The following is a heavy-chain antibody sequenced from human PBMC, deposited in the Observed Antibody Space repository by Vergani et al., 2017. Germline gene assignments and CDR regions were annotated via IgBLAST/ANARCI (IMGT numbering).Heavy chain of an antibody. D-gene: IGHD5-12*01. Sequence: QVQLVESGGGVVQPGRSLRLSCAASGFTFSSYGMHWVRQAPGKGLEWVAVIWYDGSNKYYADSVKGRFTISRDNSKNTLYLQMNSLRAEDTAVYYCARVRPDSGYDRSDAFDIWGQGTMVTVSS. V-gene: IGHV3-33*01. CDR3: ARVRPDSGYDRSDAFDI. CDR2: IWYDGSNK. J-gene: IGHJ3*02. CDR1: GFTFSSYG.